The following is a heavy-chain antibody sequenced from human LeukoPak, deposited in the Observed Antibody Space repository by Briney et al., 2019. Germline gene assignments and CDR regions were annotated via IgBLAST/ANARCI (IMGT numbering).Heavy chain of an antibody. CDR1: GFTFSSYA. CDR2: ISGSGVST. V-gene: IGHV3-23*01. J-gene: IGHJ4*02. D-gene: IGHD6-13*01. CDR3: AKEGYANSWYRFDY. Sequence: GGSLRLSCAASGFTFSSYAMSWVRQAPGKGLEWVSGISGSGVSTYYADSVKGRFNISRDNSKNMMYLQMNRLRAEDSALYYCAKEGYANSWYRFDYWGQGTLVTVSS.